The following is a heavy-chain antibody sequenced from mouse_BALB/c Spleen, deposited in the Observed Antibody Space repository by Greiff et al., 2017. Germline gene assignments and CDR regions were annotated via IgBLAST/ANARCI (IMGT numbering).Heavy chain of an antibody. V-gene: IGHV5-9-4*01. D-gene: IGHD2-1*01. CDR2: ISSGGSYT. Sequence: EVKVEESGGGLVKPGGSLKLSCAASGFTFSSYAMSWVRQSPEKRLEWVAEISSGGSYTYYPDTVTGRFTISRDNAKNTLYLEMSSLRSEDTAMYYCARYGNPYAMDYWGQGTSVTVSS. CDR1: GFTFSSYA. CDR3: ARYGNPYAMDY. J-gene: IGHJ4*01.